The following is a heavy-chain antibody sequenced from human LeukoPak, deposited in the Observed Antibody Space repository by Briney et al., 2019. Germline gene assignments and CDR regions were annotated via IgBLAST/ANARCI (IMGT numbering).Heavy chain of an antibody. CDR3: ARDPVEEVVIAIAEFNWFDP. CDR2: INPNSGGT. J-gene: IGHJ5*02. D-gene: IGHD2-21*01. CDR1: GYTFTGYY. Sequence: ASVKVSCKASGYTFTGYYMHWVRQAPGQGLEWVGWINPNSGGTNYAQKFQGRVTMTRDTSISTAYMELSRLRSDDTAVYYCARDPVEEVVIAIAEFNWFDPWGQGTLVTVSS. V-gene: IGHV1-2*02.